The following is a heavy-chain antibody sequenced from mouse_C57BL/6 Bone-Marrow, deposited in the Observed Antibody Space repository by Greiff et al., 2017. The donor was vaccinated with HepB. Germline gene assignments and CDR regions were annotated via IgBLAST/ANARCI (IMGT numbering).Heavy chain of an antibody. V-gene: IGHV5-16*01. J-gene: IGHJ1*03. Sequence: EVQLVESEGGLVQPGSSMKLSCTASGFTFSDYYMAWVRQVPEKGLEWVANINYDGSSTYYLDYLKSRFTISRDKAKNILYLQMSSLKSEDTATYYCASYSDYGYFDVWGTGTTVTVSA. CDR1: GFTFSDYY. D-gene: IGHD2-12*01. CDR3: ASYSDYGYFDV. CDR2: INYDGSST.